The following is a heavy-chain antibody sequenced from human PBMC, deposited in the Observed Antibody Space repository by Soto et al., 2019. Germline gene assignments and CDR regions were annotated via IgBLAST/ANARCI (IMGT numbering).Heavy chain of an antibody. CDR1: GFTFSSYA. Sequence: PGGSLRLSCAASGFTFSSYAMHWVRQAPGKGLEWVAVISYDGSNKYYADSVKGRFTISRDNSKNTLYLQMNSLRAEDTAVYYCARPHRSGWNPSLKNYYYYGMDVWGQGTTVTVSS. V-gene: IGHV3-30-3*01. CDR3: ARPHRSGWNPSLKNYYYYGMDV. D-gene: IGHD6-19*01. J-gene: IGHJ6*02. CDR2: ISYDGSNK.